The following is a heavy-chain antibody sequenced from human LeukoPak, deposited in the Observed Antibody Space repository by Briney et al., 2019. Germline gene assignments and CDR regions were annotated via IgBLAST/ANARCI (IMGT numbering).Heavy chain of an antibody. CDR2: MNPNSGNT. Sequence: ASVKVSCKASGYTFTSYDINWVRQATGQGLEWMGWMNPNSGNTGYAQKFQGRVTITADKSTSTVYMELSSLRSEDTAVYYCATDGAAAGTGGDYWGQGTLVTVSS. J-gene: IGHJ4*02. CDR3: ATDGAAAGTGGDY. CDR1: GYTFTSYD. D-gene: IGHD6-13*01. V-gene: IGHV1-8*03.